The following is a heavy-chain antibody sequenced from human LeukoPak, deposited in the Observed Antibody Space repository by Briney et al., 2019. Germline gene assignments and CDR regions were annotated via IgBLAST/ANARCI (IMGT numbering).Heavy chain of an antibody. Sequence: GGSLRLSCAASGFTFSSYSMNWVRQAPGKGLEWIGRSRNKANRYTTEYAASVIGRFTVSRDDSKNSLYLQMNSLKTEDTAMYFCVRDAARGPFDLWGQGTMVTVSS. CDR2: SRNKANRYTT. CDR3: VRDAARGPFDL. CDR1: GFTFSSYS. J-gene: IGHJ3*01. V-gene: IGHV3-72*01.